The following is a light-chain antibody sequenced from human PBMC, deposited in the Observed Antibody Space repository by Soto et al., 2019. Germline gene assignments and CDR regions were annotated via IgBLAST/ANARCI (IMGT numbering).Light chain of an antibody. CDR2: EGS. CDR3: YSSACRVYV. Sequence: QSVLTQPASVSGSPGQSITISCTGTSSDVGTYNLVSWYQQHPGKAPKLMIYEGSKRPSGVSNRFSGFKSGNTASLTISGLQAEDEADYYCYSSACRVYVFGTGTKLTVL. J-gene: IGLJ1*01. CDR1: SSDVGTYNL. V-gene: IGLV2-23*01.